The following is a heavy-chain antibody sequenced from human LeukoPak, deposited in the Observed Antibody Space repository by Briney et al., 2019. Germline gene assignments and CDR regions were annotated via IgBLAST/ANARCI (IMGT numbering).Heavy chain of an antibody. D-gene: IGHD4-17*01. CDR3: ASSTVTTRGVGDFDL. CDR1: GFIFSTYG. J-gene: IGHJ3*01. Sequence: AGGSLILSCEASGFIFSTYGMNWVRQAPGKGLEWVAIIWYDGSNEYYADSVKGRFSISRDNSKSTLYLEMNSLRADDTAIYYCASSTVTTRGVGDFDLWGHGTWVTVSS. CDR2: IWYDGSNE. V-gene: IGHV3-33*01.